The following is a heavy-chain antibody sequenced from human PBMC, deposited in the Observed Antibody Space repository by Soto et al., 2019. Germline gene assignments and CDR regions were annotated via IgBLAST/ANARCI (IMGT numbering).Heavy chain of an antibody. J-gene: IGHJ3*02. V-gene: IGHV1-2*02. CDR3: ARTGYRNNWNYADDAFDI. CDR2: INPNSGGT. Sequence: GASVKVSCKASGYTFTGYYMHWVRQAPGQGLEWMGWINPNSGGTNYAQKFQGRVTMTRDTSISTAYMELSRLRSDDTAVYYCARTGYRNNWNYADDAFDIWGQGTVVTVSS. CDR1: GYTFTGYY. D-gene: IGHD1-7*01.